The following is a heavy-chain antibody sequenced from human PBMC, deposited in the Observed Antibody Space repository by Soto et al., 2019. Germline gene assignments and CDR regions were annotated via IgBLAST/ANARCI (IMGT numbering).Heavy chain of an antibody. CDR3: AKKQLRYSGYDYGAFFDY. J-gene: IGHJ4*02. Sequence: GGSLRLSCAASGFTFSSYAMSWVRQAPGKGLEWVSAISGSGGSTYYADSVKGRFTISRDNSKNTLYLQMNSLRAEDTAVYYCAKKQLRYSGYDYGAFFDYWGQGTLVTVSS. V-gene: IGHV3-23*01. D-gene: IGHD5-12*01. CDR1: GFTFSSYA. CDR2: ISGSGGST.